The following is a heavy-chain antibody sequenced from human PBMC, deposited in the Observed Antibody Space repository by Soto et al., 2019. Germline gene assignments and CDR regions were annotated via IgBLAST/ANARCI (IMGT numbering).Heavy chain of an antibody. V-gene: IGHV2-70*11. CDR1: GFSLSTSGMC. J-gene: IGHJ4*02. D-gene: IGHD1-26*01. CDR2: IDWDDDK. Sequence: GTGPTLVKPTQTLTLTCTFSGFSLSTSGMCVSWIRQPPGKALEWLARIDWDDDKYYSTSLKTRLTISKDTSKNQVVLTMTNMDPVDTATYYCAREESIVGATRGPFDYWGQGTLVTVSS. CDR3: AREESIVGATRGPFDY.